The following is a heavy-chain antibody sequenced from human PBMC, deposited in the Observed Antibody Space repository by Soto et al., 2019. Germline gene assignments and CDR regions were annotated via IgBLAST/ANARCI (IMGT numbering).Heavy chain of an antibody. CDR3: AGETGGSREF. J-gene: IGHJ4*02. CDR2: INAGNGNT. CDR1: GYTFTNSA. Sequence: QVQLVQSGAEVKKPGASVKVSCKASGYTFTNSAMHWVRQAPGQRLEWMGWINAGNGNTKYSQKFQGRVTITRYTSATTAYMELSSLRSEDTAVYYCAGETGGSREFWGQGTLVTVST. D-gene: IGHD2-8*02. V-gene: IGHV1-3*01.